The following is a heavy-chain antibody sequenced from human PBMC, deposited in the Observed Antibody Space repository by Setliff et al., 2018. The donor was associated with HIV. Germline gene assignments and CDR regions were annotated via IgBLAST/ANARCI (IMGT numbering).Heavy chain of an antibody. CDR2: MNPNSGVS. V-gene: IGHV1-8*01. CDR1: GHTFTNYD. Sequence: ASVKVSCKPSGHTFTNYDFHWMRRATGQGLEWMGWMNPNSGVSGYALKFHDRVTMTRDTSITTAYMELSSLTSEDTAVYYCGRGKGVGGVIITGGLDVWGQGTTVTVSS. J-gene: IGHJ6*02. D-gene: IGHD3-10*01. CDR3: GRGKGVGGVIITGGLDV.